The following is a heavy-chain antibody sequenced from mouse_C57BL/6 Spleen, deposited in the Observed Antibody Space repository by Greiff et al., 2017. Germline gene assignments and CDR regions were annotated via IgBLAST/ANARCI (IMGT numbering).Heavy chain of an antibody. V-gene: IGHV1-55*01. CDR1: GYTFTSYW. CDR3: AREFDYYGSRGWYFDV. CDR2: IYPGSGST. D-gene: IGHD1-1*01. Sequence: QVHVKQSGAELVKPGASVKMSCKASGYTFTSYWITWVKQRPGQGLEWIGDIYPGSGSTNYNEKFQSKATLTVDTSSSTAYMQLSSLTSEDSAVYYCAREFDYYGSRGWYFDVWGTGTTVTVSS. J-gene: IGHJ1*03.